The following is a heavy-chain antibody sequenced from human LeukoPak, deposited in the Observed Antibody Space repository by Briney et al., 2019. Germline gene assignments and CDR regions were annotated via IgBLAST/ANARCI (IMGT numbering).Heavy chain of an antibody. Sequence: GGSLRLSCAASGFTFSSYAMSWVRQAPGKGLEWVSAISGSGAATYYADSVKGRFTISRDNSKHPLYLQMYSLRAEDTAVYYCAKDLSYGLDYWGQGTLVTVSS. CDR1: GFTFSSYA. D-gene: IGHD4-17*01. V-gene: IGHV3-23*01. CDR3: AKDLSYGLDY. J-gene: IGHJ4*02. CDR2: ISGSGAAT.